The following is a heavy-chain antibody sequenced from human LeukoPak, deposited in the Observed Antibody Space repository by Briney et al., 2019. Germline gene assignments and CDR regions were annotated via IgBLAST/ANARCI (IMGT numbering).Heavy chain of an antibody. CDR3: ARGGLGCRSGNCYWGATDV. Sequence: GASVKVSCKASRYTFTTYGITWVRQAAGQGLEWMGLISTYNGDTNYAQKVQGRVTMTTDTSTSTAYMELRSLRSDDTAVYYCARGGLGCRSGNCYWGATDVWGQGTTVTFSS. D-gene: IGHD2-2*01. J-gene: IGHJ6*02. CDR2: ISTYNGDT. CDR1: RYTFTTYG. V-gene: IGHV1-18*01.